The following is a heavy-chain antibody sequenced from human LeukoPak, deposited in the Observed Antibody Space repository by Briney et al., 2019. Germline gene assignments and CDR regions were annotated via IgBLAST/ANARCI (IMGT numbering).Heavy chain of an antibody. CDR3: ARVGKNGWDFDH. Sequence: GGSPRLSCAASGFSFSAYWMTWVRQAPGKGLEWVANINEGGGLKYYVDSVKGRFTISRDNTNNSLSLQMFSLRVDDSAVYYCARVGKNGWDFDHWGQGTLVTVSS. V-gene: IGHV3-7*01. CDR1: GFSFSAYW. J-gene: IGHJ4*02. CDR2: INEGGGLK. D-gene: IGHD6-19*01.